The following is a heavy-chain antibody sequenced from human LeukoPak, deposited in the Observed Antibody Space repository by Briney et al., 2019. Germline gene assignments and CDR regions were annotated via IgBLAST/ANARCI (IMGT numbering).Heavy chain of an antibody. D-gene: IGHD5-12*01. CDR3: AKDKWPQSNSEPIDY. Sequence: GGSLRLSCAASGFTFSSYWMHWVRQAPGKGLVWVSRINSDGSSTSYADSVKGRFTISRDNAKNTLYLQMNSLRAEDTAVYYCAKDKWPQSNSEPIDYWGQGTLVTVSS. CDR1: GFTFSSYW. J-gene: IGHJ4*02. V-gene: IGHV3-74*01. CDR2: INSDGSST.